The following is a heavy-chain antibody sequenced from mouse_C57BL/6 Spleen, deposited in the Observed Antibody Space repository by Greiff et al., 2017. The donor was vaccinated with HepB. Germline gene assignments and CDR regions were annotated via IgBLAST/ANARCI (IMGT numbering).Heavy chain of an antibody. J-gene: IGHJ4*01. D-gene: IGHD3-1*01. Sequence: ESGPGLVKPSQSLSLTCSVTGYSITSGYYWNWIRQFPGNKLEWMGYISYDGSNNYNPSLNNRISITRDTSKYQFFLKLHSVTTEDTATYYCASSDAMDYWGQGTSVTVSS. V-gene: IGHV3-6*01. CDR3: ASSDAMDY. CDR1: GYSITSGYY. CDR2: ISYDGSN.